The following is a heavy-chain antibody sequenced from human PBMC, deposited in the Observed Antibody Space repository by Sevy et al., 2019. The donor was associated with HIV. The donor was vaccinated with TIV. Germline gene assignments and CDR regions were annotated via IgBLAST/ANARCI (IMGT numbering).Heavy chain of an antibody. J-gene: IGHJ6*03. Sequence: ASVKVSCKASGGTFSSYAISWVRQAPGQGLEWMGGIIPIFGTANYAQKFQGRVTITADKSTSTAYMELGSLRSEDTAVYYCASIQPSGSYLPLNYMDLWGKGTTVTVSS. CDR1: GGTFSSYA. CDR2: IIPIFGTA. CDR3: ASIQPSGSYLPLNYMDL. D-gene: IGHD1-26*01. V-gene: IGHV1-69*06.